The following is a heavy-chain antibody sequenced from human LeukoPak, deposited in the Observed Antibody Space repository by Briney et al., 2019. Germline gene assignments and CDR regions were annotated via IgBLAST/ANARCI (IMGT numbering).Heavy chain of an antibody. V-gene: IGHV3-30-3*01. CDR3: ARGIAAFDY. D-gene: IGHD6-6*01. CDR2: ISYDGSNK. J-gene: IGHJ4*02. Sequence: PGGSLRLSCAASGFTFSSYAMHWVRQPPGKGLEWVAVISYDGSNKYYADSVKGRFTISRDNSKNTLYLQMNSLRAEDTAVYYCARGIAAFDYWGQGTLVTVSS. CDR1: GFTFSSYA.